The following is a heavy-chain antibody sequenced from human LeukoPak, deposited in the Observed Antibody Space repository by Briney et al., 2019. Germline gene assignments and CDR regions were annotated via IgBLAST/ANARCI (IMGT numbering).Heavy chain of an antibody. Sequence: ASVKVSCKASGCTFTSYGISWVRQAPGQGLEWMGWISAYNGNTNYAQKLQGRVTMTTDTSTSTAYMELRSLRSDDTAVYYCARNIWFGELFYFDYWGQGTLVTVSS. CDR3: ARNIWFGELFYFDY. CDR2: ISAYNGNT. J-gene: IGHJ4*02. V-gene: IGHV1-18*01. D-gene: IGHD3-10*01. CDR1: GCTFTSYG.